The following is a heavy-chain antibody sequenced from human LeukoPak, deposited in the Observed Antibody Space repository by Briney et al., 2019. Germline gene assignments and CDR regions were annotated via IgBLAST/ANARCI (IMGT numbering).Heavy chain of an antibody. V-gene: IGHV4-30-4*08. D-gene: IGHD6-13*01. CDR1: GDSISSGDYY. CDR3: ARATAPSSSWYIGGYFDL. CDR2: IYYSGST. Sequence: PSQTLSLTSTVSGDSISSGDYYWSWIRQPPGKGLEWIGYIYYSGSTYYNPSLKSRVTMSADTSKNQFSLKLSSVTAADTAVYYCARATAPSSSWYIGGYFDLWGRGTLVTVSS. J-gene: IGHJ2*01.